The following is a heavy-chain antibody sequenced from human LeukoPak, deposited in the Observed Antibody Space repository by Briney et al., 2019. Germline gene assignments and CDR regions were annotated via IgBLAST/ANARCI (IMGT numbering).Heavy chain of an antibody. CDR2: ICYDGSNK. Sequence: GGSLRLSCAASGFTFSSYGMNWVRQAPGKGLEWVALICYDGSNKHYTDSVKGRFTISRDNSKNTLYLQMNSLRAEDTAVYYCASPSDDYGDYVGLDYWGQGILVTVSS. V-gene: IGHV3-33*01. CDR3: ASPSDDYGDYVGLDY. D-gene: IGHD4-17*01. J-gene: IGHJ4*02. CDR1: GFTFSSYG.